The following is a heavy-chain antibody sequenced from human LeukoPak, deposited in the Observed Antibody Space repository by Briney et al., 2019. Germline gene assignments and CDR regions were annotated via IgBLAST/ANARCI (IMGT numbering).Heavy chain of an antibody. CDR1: GFTFSSYS. V-gene: IGHV3-53*01. CDR2: IYSGGST. CDR3: ASTSDYDILTGYYRGAFDI. Sequence: GGSLRLSCAASGFTFSSYSMSWVRQAPGKGLEWVSVIYSGGSTYYADSVKGRFTISRDNSKNTLYLQMNSLRAEDTAVYYCASTSDYDILTGYYRGAFDIWGQGTMVTVSS. J-gene: IGHJ3*02. D-gene: IGHD3-9*01.